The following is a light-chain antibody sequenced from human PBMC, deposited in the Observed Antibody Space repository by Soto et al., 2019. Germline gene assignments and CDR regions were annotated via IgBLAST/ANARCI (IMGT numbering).Light chain of an antibody. J-gene: IGKJ1*01. CDR3: QQYGSSPRT. CDR2: GAS. CDR1: QSVSSSY. Sequence: LTLSPVTLSLSPGERATLSCRASQSVSSSYLAWYQQKPGQAPRLLIYGASSRATGIPERFSGSGSGTDFSLTISRLEPEDFAVYYCQQYGSSPRTFGQGTKVDIK. V-gene: IGKV3-20*01.